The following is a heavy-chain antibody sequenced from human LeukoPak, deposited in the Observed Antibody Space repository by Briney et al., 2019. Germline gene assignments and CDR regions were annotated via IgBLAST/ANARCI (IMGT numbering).Heavy chain of an antibody. Sequence: GGSLRLSCAASGFTVSSNYMSWVRQAPGKGLEWVSVIFSGGSTYYADSVKGRFTISRDNSKNTLYLQMNSLRAEDTAVYYCVRDTVGFGELNWFDPWGQGTLVTVST. CDR2: IFSGGST. CDR3: VRDTVGFGELNWFDP. J-gene: IGHJ5*02. V-gene: IGHV3-66*01. D-gene: IGHD3-10*01. CDR1: GFTVSSNY.